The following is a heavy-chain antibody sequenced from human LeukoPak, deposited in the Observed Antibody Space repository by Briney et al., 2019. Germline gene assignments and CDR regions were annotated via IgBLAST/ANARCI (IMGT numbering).Heavy chain of an antibody. CDR2: IKGDGSST. V-gene: IGHV3-74*01. D-gene: IGHD4-17*01. CDR1: GFTFSTYW. Sequence: GGSLRPSCAASGFTFSTYWMHWVRHAPGKGLVWVARIKGDGSSTIYADSVKGRFTISRDNSKNTLYLQTSSLRVEDTAVYYCARASTTVPNFLDHWGRGTLVTVSS. J-gene: IGHJ4*02. CDR3: ARASTTVPNFLDH.